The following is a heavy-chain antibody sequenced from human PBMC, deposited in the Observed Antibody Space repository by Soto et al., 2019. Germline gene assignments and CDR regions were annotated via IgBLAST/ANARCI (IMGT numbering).Heavy chain of an antibody. J-gene: IGHJ6*02. CDR2: INAGNGNT. Sequence: GASVKVSCKASGYTFTSYAMHWVRQAPGQRHEWMGWINAGNGNTKYSQKFQGRVTITRDTSASTAYMELSSLRSEDTAVYYCARGSGYCSSTSCYEHYYYGMDVWGQGTTVTVSS. CDR1: GYTFTSYA. D-gene: IGHD2-2*01. CDR3: ARGSGYCSSTSCYEHYYYGMDV. V-gene: IGHV1-3*01.